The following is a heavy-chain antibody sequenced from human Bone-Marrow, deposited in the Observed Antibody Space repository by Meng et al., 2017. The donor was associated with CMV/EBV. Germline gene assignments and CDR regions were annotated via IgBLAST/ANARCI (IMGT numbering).Heavy chain of an antibody. D-gene: IGHD1-26*01. CDR2: INPNSGGT. J-gene: IGHJ4*02. Sequence: ASVKVSCKASGYTFTGYYMHWVRQAPGQGLEWMGWINPNSGGTNYAQKFQGRVTMTRDTSTSTAYMELRSLRSDDTAVYYCARNTGGSYYGYWGQGTLVAVVS. CDR3: ARNTGGSYYGY. V-gene: IGHV1-2*02. CDR1: GYTFTGYY.